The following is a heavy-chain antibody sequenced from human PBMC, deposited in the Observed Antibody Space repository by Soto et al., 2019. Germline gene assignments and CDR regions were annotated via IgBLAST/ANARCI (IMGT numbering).Heavy chain of an antibody. D-gene: IGHD3-22*01. CDR2: VFHSGDT. CDR3: TRLIYDSRLNYFYFDL. Sequence: SETLSLTCVVSGGSISGRNWWSWVRQAPGKGLEWIGEVFHSGDTTYSPSLRSRVSISVDKSKNQFSLNLNSVTAADTAVYYCTRLIYDSRLNYFYFDLWGQGALVTV. V-gene: IGHV4-4*02. J-gene: IGHJ4*02. CDR1: GGSISGRNW.